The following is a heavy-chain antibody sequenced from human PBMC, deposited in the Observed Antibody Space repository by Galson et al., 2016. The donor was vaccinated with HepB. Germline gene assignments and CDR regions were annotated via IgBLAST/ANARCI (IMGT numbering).Heavy chain of an antibody. J-gene: IGHJ4*02. V-gene: IGHV3-23*01. CDR2: ISGSSEAI. CDR3: ATRLRAPAN. CDR1: GFTFSTYA. D-gene: IGHD1-26*01. Sequence: SLRLSCAASGFTFSTYAMSWVRQAPGKGLEWVSGISGSSEAIYYADAVKSWFTISRDNSKNALYLQMNSLRAEDTAGYYCATRLRAPANWGQGAQVTVSS.